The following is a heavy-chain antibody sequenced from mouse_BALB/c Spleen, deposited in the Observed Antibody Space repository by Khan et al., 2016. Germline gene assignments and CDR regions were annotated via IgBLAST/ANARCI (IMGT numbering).Heavy chain of an antibody. CDR3: ARWSYYYGSSYGWFAY. J-gene: IGHJ3*01. Sequence: QIQLVQSGAELAKPGASVKMSCKASGYTFTDYWMHWVKQRPGQGLEWIGYINPTTGYTEYNQKFKDKATLTADKSSSTAYVQLSSLTSEDSAVYYCARWSYYYGSSYGWFAYWGQGTLVTVSA. V-gene: IGHV1-7*01. CDR2: INPTTGYT. D-gene: IGHD1-1*01. CDR1: GYTFTDYW.